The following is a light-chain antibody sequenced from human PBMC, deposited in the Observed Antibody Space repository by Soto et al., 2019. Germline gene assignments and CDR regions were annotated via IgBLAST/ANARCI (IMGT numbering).Light chain of an antibody. J-gene: IGKJ1*01. V-gene: IGKV1-5*03. CDR1: QSISSW. CDR2: RAS. CDR3: QQYNSYSEA. Sequence: DIQMTQSPSTLSASVGDRVTITCRASQSISSWLAWYQQKPGKAPKLLIYRASSLESGVPSRFSGSGSGTEFTLTISSLQPDDFATYSCQQYNSYSEAFGQGTKVDI.